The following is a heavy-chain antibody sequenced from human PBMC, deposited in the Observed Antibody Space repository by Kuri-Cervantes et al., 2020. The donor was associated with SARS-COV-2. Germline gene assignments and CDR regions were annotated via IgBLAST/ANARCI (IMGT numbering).Heavy chain of an antibody. CDR1: GFTFSSYW. V-gene: IGHV3-7*01. Sequence: LSLTCAASGFTFSSYWMSWVRQAPGKGLERVANIKQDGSEKYYVDSVKGRFTISRDNSKNTLYLQMNSLRAEDTAVYYCAKDPPPAGYWGQGTLVTVSS. J-gene: IGHJ4*02. CDR2: IKQDGSEK. CDR3: AKDPPPAGY.